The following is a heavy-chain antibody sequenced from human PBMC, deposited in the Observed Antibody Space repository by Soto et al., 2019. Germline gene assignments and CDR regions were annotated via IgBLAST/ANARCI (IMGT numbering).Heavy chain of an antibody. CDR3: ARGELADYYYYYMDV. J-gene: IGHJ6*03. CDR2: IYYSGST. CDR1: CGSISSYY. Sequence: ETLSLTCTVSCGSISSYYWSWIRQPPGKGLEWIGYIYYSGSTNYNPSLKSRVTISVDTSKNQFSLKLSSVTAADTAVYYCARGELADYYYYYMDVWGKGTTVTVSS. V-gene: IGHV4-59*01. D-gene: IGHD3-16*01.